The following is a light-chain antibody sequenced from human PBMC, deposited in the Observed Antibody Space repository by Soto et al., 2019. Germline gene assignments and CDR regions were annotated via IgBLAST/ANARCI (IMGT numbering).Light chain of an antibody. CDR2: DNN. CDR1: SSNIGNNY. V-gene: IGLV1-51*01. CDR3: GTWDSSLSAGLVV. Sequence: QSVLTQPPSVSVAPGQKVTISCSGSSSNIGNNYVSWYQQLPGTAPKLLIYDNNKRPSGIPDRFSGSKSGTSATLGITGLQTGDEADYYCGTWDSSLSAGLVVFGGGTKVTVL. J-gene: IGLJ2*01.